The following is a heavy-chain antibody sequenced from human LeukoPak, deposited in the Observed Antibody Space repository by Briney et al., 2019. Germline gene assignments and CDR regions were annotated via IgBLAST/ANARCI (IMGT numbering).Heavy chain of an antibody. V-gene: IGHV1-46*01. D-gene: IGHD5-18*01. CDR2: INPTGGIT. Sequence: ASVNVSCKASGDTFTNDYMHWVRQAPGQGLEWMGIINPTGGITSYAQKFQGRVTMTRDTSTSTVYLELSSLRSEDAAVYYCVRGGTSMVIMDDYWGQGTLVTVSS. CDR1: GDTFTNDY. CDR3: VRGGTSMVIMDDY. J-gene: IGHJ4*02.